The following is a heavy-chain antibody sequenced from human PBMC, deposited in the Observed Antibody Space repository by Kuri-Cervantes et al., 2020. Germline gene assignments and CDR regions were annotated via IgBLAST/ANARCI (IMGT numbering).Heavy chain of an antibody. V-gene: IGHV1-18*04. J-gene: IGHJ4*02. CDR3: AREGRSVEYEEIDY. D-gene: IGHD5-24*01. CDR1: GYTFTGYY. Sequence: ASVKVSCKASGYTFTGYYMHWVRQAPGQGLEWMGWISAYNGNTNYAQKLQGRVTTTTDTSTSTAYMELRSLRSEDTAVYYCAREGRSVEYEEIDYWGQGTLVTVSS. CDR2: ISAYNGNT.